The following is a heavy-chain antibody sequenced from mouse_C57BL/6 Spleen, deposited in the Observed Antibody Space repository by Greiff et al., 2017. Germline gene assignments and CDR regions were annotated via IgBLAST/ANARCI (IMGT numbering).Heavy chain of an antibody. J-gene: IGHJ1*03. CDR2: INYDGSST. CDR3: AREYYYGSSWYFDV. V-gene: IGHV5-16*01. Sequence: EVKLMESEGGLVQPGSSMKLSCTASGFTFSDYYMAWVRQVPEKGLEWVANINYDGSSTYYLDSLKSRFIISRDNAKNILYLQMSSLKSEDTATYYCAREYYYGSSWYFDVWGTGTTVTVSS. CDR1: GFTFSDYY. D-gene: IGHD1-1*01.